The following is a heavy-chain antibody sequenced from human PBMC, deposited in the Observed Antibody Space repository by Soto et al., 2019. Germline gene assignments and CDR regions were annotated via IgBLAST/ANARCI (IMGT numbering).Heavy chain of an antibody. J-gene: IGHJ4*02. CDR3: ARDGSGWSAY. V-gene: IGHV3-7*01. CDR1: GFTFQTSW. CDR2: MKPDGREQ. D-gene: IGHD6-19*01. Sequence: EVQLVESGGGLVQPGGSLRLSCAGSGFTFQTSWMSWLRQAPGRGLEWVANMKPDGREQYYVDSVKGRFTISRDNAKNSLYLQMNSLRADDTAVYYCARDGSGWSAYWGQGTLVTGSS.